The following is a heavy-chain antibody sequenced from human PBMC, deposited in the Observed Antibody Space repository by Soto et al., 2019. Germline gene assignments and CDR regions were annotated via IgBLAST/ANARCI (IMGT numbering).Heavy chain of an antibody. D-gene: IGHD6-19*01. V-gene: IGHV4-39*01. CDR1: GASISSTNYY. Sequence: QLQLQESGQGLVKPSETLSLTCTVSGASISSTNYYWDWLRQSPGEGLEWIGGIYYSGSSYYSPSLKSRVTISVDTSKHQFSLRLTSVTAADTALYYCAKHNTGITVAGYVSFDRWGQGTLVTVSS. CDR2: IYYSGSS. CDR3: AKHNTGITVAGYVSFDR. J-gene: IGHJ4*02.